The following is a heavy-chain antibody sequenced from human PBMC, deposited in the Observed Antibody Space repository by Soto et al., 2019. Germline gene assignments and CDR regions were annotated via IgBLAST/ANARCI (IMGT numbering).Heavy chain of an antibody. CDR3: AKVVGGDFWSGDFDY. D-gene: IGHD3-3*01. CDR2: ISGSGGST. V-gene: IGHV3-23*01. CDR1: GFTFSSYA. J-gene: IGHJ4*02. Sequence: GGSLRLSCAASGFTFSSYAMSWVRQAPGKGLEWVSAISGSGGSTYYADSVKGRFTISRDNSKNTLYLQMNSLRAEDTAVYYCAKVVGGDFWSGDFDYWGQGTLVTVSS.